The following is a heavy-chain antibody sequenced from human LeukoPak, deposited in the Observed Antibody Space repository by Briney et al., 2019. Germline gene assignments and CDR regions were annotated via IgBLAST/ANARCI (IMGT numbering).Heavy chain of an antibody. Sequence: GASVKVSCKASGGTFSSYGISWVRQAPGQGLEWMGRIIPILDITNYAQKFQGRVTITRDTSASTAYMELSSLRSEDTALYYCASGIAVADPYYFDYWGQGTLVTVSS. CDR1: GGTFSSYG. CDR2: IIPILDIT. CDR3: ASGIAVADPYYFDY. D-gene: IGHD6-19*01. J-gene: IGHJ4*02. V-gene: IGHV1-69*04.